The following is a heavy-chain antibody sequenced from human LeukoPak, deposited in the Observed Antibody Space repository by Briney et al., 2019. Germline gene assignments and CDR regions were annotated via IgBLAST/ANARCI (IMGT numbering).Heavy chain of an antibody. CDR1: GGTFSSYA. CDR2: IIPIFGTA. J-gene: IGHJ5*02. V-gene: IGHV1-69*05. Sequence: GASVKVSCKASGGTFSSYAISWVRQAPGQGLEWMGRIIPIFGTANYAQKFQGRVTITTDESTSTAYMELSSLRSEDTAVYYCERVFREYSYGNAWLDPWGQGIMVTVSS. D-gene: IGHD5-18*01. CDR3: ERVFREYSYGNAWLDP.